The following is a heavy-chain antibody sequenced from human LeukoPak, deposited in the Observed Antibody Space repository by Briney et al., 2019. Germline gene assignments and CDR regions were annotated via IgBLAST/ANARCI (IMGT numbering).Heavy chain of an antibody. CDR3: ARDKSTSCYYFDY. D-gene: IGHD2-2*01. Sequence: GGSLRLSCEASGFTFSSHGMHWARQAPGKGLEWVAVIWYDGSYKYYADSVKGRFTISRDNSNSTLYLQMNSLRAEDTAVYYCARDKSTSCYYFDYWGQGALVTVSS. J-gene: IGHJ4*02. CDR2: IWYDGSYK. V-gene: IGHV3-33*08. CDR1: GFTFSSHG.